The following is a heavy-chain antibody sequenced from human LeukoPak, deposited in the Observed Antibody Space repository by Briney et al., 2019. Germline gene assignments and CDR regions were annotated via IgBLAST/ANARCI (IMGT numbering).Heavy chain of an antibody. CDR2: INSDGSVT. J-gene: IGHJ4*02. CDR3: VRNLDFWGDSEDY. V-gene: IGHV3-74*01. Sequence: GGSLRLSCAASGITFNSYTMNWVRQAPGKGLVWVSRINSDGSVTTYADSVKGRFTISRDNAKNTLYLQMNSLRAEDTAVYYCVRNLDFWGDSEDYWGQGTLVTVSS. D-gene: IGHD3-3*01. CDR1: GITFNSYT.